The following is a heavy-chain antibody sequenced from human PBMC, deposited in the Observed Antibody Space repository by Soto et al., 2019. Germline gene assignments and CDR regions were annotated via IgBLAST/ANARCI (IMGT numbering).Heavy chain of an antibody. CDR3: ARVGLKFLLGGEFFQV. Sequence: DVYLVESGGGLVQPGGSLRLSCTASGFTLSSYSMNWVRQAPGKGPEWVSHISSNSDTVDYADSVKGRFTISRDNARNSLSLQMNSLRAVDTAVYYCARVGLKFLLGGEFFQVWGQGTLVTVSS. CDR2: ISSNSDTV. V-gene: IGHV3-48*01. CDR1: GFTLSSYS. J-gene: IGHJ1*01. D-gene: IGHD3-16*01.